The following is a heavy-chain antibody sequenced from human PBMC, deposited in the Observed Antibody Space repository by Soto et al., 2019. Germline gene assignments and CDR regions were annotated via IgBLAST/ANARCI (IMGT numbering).Heavy chain of an antibody. CDR3: AGLGNGIAARLGRKFDY. Sequence: SETLSLTCAVYGGSFSGYYWSWIRQPPGKGLEWIGEINHGGSTNYNPSLKSRVTISVDTSKNQFSLKLSSVTAADTAVYYCAGLGNGIAARLGRKFDYWGQGTLVTVSS. V-gene: IGHV4-34*01. J-gene: IGHJ4*02. CDR1: GGSFSGYY. D-gene: IGHD6-6*01. CDR2: INHGGST.